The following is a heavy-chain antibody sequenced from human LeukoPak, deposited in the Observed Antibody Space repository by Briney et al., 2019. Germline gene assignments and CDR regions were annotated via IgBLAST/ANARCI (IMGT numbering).Heavy chain of an antibody. V-gene: IGHV1-18*01. Sequence: ASVRVSCKASGYSFSTTYINWVRQAPGQGLELMGRISAYNGGTAYAQKLQGRVTMTTDSSTTTAYMDLASLRSDDTAVYYCARGGTYYPCIDYWGQGTLVTVSS. CDR2: ISAYNGGT. CDR1: GYSFSTTY. CDR3: ARGGTYYPCIDY. D-gene: IGHD1-26*01. J-gene: IGHJ4*01.